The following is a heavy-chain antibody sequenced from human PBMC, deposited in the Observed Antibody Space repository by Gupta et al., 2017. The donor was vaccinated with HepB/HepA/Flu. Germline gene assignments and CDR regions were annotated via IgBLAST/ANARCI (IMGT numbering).Heavy chain of an antibody. CDR2: IHHSGST. Sequence: QVQLQESGPGLVKPSGTLSLTCAVSGGSISNNNWWSWVRQSPGKGLEWFGEIHHSGSTTYNPSLKSRVTISIDKSKNQFSLKLSFLTAADTAVYYCATDYHSSGHLDYWGQGTLVTVAS. D-gene: IGHD3-22*01. CDR1: GGSISNNNW. CDR3: ATDYHSSGHLDY. J-gene: IGHJ4*02. V-gene: IGHV4-4*02.